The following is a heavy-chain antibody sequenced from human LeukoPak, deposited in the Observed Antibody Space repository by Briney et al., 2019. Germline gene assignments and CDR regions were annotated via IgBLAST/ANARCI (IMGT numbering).Heavy chain of an antibody. J-gene: IGHJ4*02. V-gene: IGHV4-59*01. CDR1: GGSISSYC. D-gene: IGHD4-23*01. CDR2: IYYSGST. CDR3: AREHYGGNMDY. Sequence: SETLSLTCTVSGGSISSYCWSWIRQPPGKGLEWIGYIYYSGSTNYNPSLKSRVTISVDTSKNQFSLKLSSVTAADTAVYYCAREHYGGNMDYWGQGTLVTVSS.